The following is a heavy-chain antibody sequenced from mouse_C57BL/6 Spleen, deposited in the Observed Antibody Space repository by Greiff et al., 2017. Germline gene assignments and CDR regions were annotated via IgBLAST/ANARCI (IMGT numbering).Heavy chain of an antibody. Sequence: QVHVKQPGTELVKPGASVKLSCKASGYTFTSYWMHWVKQRPGQGLEWIGNINPSNGGTNYNEKFKSKATLTVDKSSSTAYMQLSSLTSEDSAVYYCARWGLYGNYVGFAYWGQGTLVTVSA. CDR3: ARWGLYGNYVGFAY. CDR1: GYTFTSYW. CDR2: INPSNGGT. V-gene: IGHV1-53*01. J-gene: IGHJ3*01. D-gene: IGHD2-1*01.